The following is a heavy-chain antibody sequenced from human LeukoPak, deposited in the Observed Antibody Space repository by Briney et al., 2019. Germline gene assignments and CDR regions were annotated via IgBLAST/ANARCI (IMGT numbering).Heavy chain of an antibody. CDR2: ISYDGSNK. D-gene: IGHD2-21*02. CDR3: ARGGIVVVTALDY. CDR1: GFTFSSYA. Sequence: PGRSLRLSCAASGFTFSSYAMHWVRQAPGKGLEWVAVISYDGSNKYYADSVKGRFTISRDNSKNTLYLQMNSLRAEDTAVYYCARGGIVVVTALDYWGQGTLVTVSS. J-gene: IGHJ4*02. V-gene: IGHV3-30-3*01.